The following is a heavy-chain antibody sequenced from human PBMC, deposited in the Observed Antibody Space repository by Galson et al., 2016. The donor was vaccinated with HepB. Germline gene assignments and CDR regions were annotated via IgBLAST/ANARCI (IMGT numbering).Heavy chain of an antibody. CDR2: ISAYNGDT. CDR3: ARETLTGFASDL. J-gene: IGHJ5*02. Sequence: SVKVSCKASGYSFTKYGFHWVRQAPGQGLEWMGWISAYNGDTIYAQKLHGRVTITTDTSTNTAYIELRSLRSDDTAVYYCARETLTGFASDLWGQGTLVTVSS. D-gene: IGHD3-9*01. CDR1: GYSFTKYG. V-gene: IGHV1-18*01.